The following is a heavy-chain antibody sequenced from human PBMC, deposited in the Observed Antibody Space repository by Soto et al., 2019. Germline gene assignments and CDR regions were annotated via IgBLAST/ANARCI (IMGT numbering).Heavy chain of an antibody. J-gene: IGHJ4*02. D-gene: IGHD3-10*01. CDR3: ARGSGDSYPGSRVFDF. CDR2: ITDTGGDR. Sequence: PGGSLRLSCAASGFTFSSYSMSWVRQAPGKGLEWVSVITDTGGDRKYADSVRGRFTISRDNSKNTLYLQMSGLRVEDSAVYYCARGSGDSYPGSRVFDFWGRGTLVTVSS. V-gene: IGHV3-23*01. CDR1: GFTFSSYS.